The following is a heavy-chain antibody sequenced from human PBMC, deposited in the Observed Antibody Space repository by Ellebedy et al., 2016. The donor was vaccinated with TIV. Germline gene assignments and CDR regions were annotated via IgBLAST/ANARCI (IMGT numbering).Heavy chain of an antibody. CDR1: GYTFGFYW. Sequence: GESLKISCKGSGYTFGFYWLGWVRQMPGKGLEWMGRIDPSDSYIKYSPSFQGHVTISVDKSISTAYLQWSSLKASDTAMYYCARHMNTAMTNDHWGQGTLVTVSS. V-gene: IGHV5-10-1*01. CDR2: IDPSDSYI. J-gene: IGHJ4*02. CDR3: ARHMNTAMTNDH. D-gene: IGHD5-18*01.